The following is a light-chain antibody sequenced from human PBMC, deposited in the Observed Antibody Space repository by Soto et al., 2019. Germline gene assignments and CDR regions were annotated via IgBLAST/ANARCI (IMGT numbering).Light chain of an antibody. V-gene: IGLV2-18*02. CDR1: SSDIGAYNR. CDR2: DVN. Sequence: QSVLTQPPSVSGSPGQSVAISCTGTSSDIGAYNRVSWYQQPPGTAPKLMIYDVNNRPSGVPDRFSGSKSGNTASLTISGLQADDEADYYCSSFTSSNTYVFGTGTKATVL. J-gene: IGLJ1*01. CDR3: SSFTSSNTYV.